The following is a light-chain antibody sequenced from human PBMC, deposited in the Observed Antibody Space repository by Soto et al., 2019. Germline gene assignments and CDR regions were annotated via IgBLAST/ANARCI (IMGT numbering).Light chain of an antibody. J-gene: IGLJ2*01. CDR2: DVS. CDR1: SSDVGGYNY. Sequence: QSALTQPASVSGSPGQSITISCTGTSSDVGGYNYVSWYQQHPGKDPKLMIYDVSNRPSGVSNRFSGSKSGNTASLTISGLQAEDEADYSCSSYTSSSTLGVVFGGGTKLTVL. V-gene: IGLV2-14*01. CDR3: SSYTSSSTLGVV.